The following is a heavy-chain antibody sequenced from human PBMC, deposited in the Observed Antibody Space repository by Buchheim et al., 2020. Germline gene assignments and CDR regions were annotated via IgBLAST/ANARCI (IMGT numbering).Heavy chain of an antibody. CDR1: GFTFSTYA. CDR2: ISYDGSNK. D-gene: IGHD6-13*01. V-gene: IGHV3-30*18. CDR3: AKDSGGAAAEPDY. Sequence: QVQLVESGGGVVQPGRSLRLSCAASGFTFSTYAMHWVRQAPGKGLEWVAVISYDGSNKYYGDSVKGRFTISRDNPKNTLYLQMNSLRTEDTAIYYCAKDSGGAAAEPDYWGQGTL. J-gene: IGHJ4*02.